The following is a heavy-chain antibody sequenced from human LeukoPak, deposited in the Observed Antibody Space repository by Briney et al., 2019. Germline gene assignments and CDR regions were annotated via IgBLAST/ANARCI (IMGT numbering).Heavy chain of an antibody. D-gene: IGHD3-3*01. CDR3: ARAYYDYWSAYCDWFDP. V-gene: IGHV4-30-4*08. CDR1: VDPISNGDYY. CDR2: IYHSGNT. Sequence: SETLSLTCTVSVDPISNGDYYWTWIRQPPGEGLEWIGSIYHSGNTHYNPSVQSRVSMSVDTSKNQFSLNLTSVTAADTAVYFCARAYYDYWSAYCDWFDPWGQGTLVTVSS. J-gene: IGHJ5*02.